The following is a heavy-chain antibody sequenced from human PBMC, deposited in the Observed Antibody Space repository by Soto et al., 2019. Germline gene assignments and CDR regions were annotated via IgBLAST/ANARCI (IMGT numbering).Heavy chain of an antibody. CDR2: ISGSGGST. V-gene: IGHV3-23*01. J-gene: IGHJ4*02. CDR3: AKDRRRALVPASSFDY. Sequence: GGSLRLSCAASGFTLSSYAMSWVRQAPGKGLEWVSAISGSGGSTYYADSVKGRFTISRDNSKNTLYLQMNSLRAEDTAVYYCAKDRRRALVPASSFDYWGQGTLVTVSS. CDR1: GFTLSSYA. D-gene: IGHD2-2*01.